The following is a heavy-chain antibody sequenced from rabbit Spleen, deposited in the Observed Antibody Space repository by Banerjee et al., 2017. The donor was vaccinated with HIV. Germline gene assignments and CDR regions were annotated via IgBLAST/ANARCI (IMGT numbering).Heavy chain of an antibody. V-gene: IGHV1S40*01. D-gene: IGHD4-1*01. CDR2: IDTSNDDT. CDR3: VREVAGKFGL. Sequence: QSLEESGGGLVKPGASLTLTCTASGFSFNGDWICWVRQAPGKGLEWIACIDTSNDDTDYANWPKGRFTISKTSSTTVTLQMTSLTAADTATYFCVREVAGKFGLWGPGTLVTVS. CDR1: GFSFNGDW. J-gene: IGHJ4*01.